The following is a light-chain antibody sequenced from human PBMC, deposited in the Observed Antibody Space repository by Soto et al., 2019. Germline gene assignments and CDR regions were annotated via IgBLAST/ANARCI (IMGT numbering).Light chain of an antibody. Sequence: DVHMSQSPSTLSASVGYRVTITCRASQSISSWLAWYQHKPGRAPKLLIYDASSLQSGVPSRFRGSGSGTEFTLTISSLQPDDFATYYCQQYNSYSRTFGQGTKVDIK. CDR1: QSISSW. J-gene: IGKJ1*01. V-gene: IGKV1-5*01. CDR2: DAS. CDR3: QQYNSYSRT.